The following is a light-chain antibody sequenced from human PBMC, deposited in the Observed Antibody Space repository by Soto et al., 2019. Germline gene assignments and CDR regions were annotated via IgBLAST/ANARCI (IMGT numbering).Light chain of an antibody. J-gene: IGLJ2*01. Sequence: QSALTQPASVSGSPGQSITISCTGTSSDVGSYNFVSWYQQHPGKAPKLMIYEGSKRPSGVSNRFSGSKSGNTASLTISGLQVEDEADYYCCSYAGSVVFGGGTKLTVL. CDR3: CSYAGSVV. CDR2: EGS. CDR1: SSDVGSYNF. V-gene: IGLV2-23*01.